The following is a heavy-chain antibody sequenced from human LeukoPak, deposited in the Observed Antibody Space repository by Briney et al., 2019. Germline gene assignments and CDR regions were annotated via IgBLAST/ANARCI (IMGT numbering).Heavy chain of an antibody. CDR2: IYPGYSEA. V-gene: IGHV5-51*01. D-gene: IGHD3-16*01. CDR3: AGGRDSYGGDY. Sequence: GESLKISCNSSGYSFTNYWIGWVRQKPGKGLEWMGIIYPGYSEALYSPSFQGQVNIAVDRSISAAYLEWASLTAPDTAIYYCAGGRDSYGGDYWGQGTLVSVSS. CDR1: GYSFTNYW. J-gene: IGHJ4*02.